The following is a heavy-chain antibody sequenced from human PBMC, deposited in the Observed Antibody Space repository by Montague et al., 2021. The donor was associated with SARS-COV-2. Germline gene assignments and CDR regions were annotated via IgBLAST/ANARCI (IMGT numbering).Heavy chain of an antibody. D-gene: IGHD3-10*01. J-gene: IGHJ4*02. V-gene: IGHV4-61*01. CDR3: AKGDMDRGIPYIDN. CDR2: IYYSGSA. CDR1: GGSVSSGSYY. Sequence: SETLSLTCSVSGGSVSSGSYYWSWIRQPPGKGLECIGYIYYSGSAYYNPYNPSLMSRATISIDTSKNQFSLSLNSVTAADTAVYYCAKGDMDRGIPYIDNWGQGSLVTVSS.